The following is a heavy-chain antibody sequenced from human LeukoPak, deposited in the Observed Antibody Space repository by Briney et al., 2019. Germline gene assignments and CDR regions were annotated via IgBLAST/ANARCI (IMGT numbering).Heavy chain of an antibody. CDR3: ARHWDIVVVPAARNNDAFDI. J-gene: IGHJ3*02. CDR2: INHSGST. V-gene: IGHV4-34*01. Sequence: SETLSLTCAVYGGSFSGYYWSWIRQPPGKGLEWIGEINHSGSTNYNPSLKSRVTISVDTSKKQFSLKLSSVTAADTAVYYCARHWDIVVVPAARNNDAFDIWGQGTMVTVSS. CDR1: GGSFSGYY. D-gene: IGHD2-2*01.